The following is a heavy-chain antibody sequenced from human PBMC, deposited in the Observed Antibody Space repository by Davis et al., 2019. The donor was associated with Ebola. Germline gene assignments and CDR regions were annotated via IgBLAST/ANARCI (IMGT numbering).Heavy chain of an antibody. CDR1: GFTFSSYA. Sequence: GESLKISCAASGFTFSSYAMSWVRQAPGKGLEWISHIWTTSSTKHYADPVKGRFTIPCDNAKNSLYLQMDSLRDEDTAIYYGTRASDYAFDIWGQGTMVTVSS. D-gene: IGHD3-3*01. CDR2: IWTTSSTK. V-gene: IGHV3-48*02. CDR3: TRASDYAFDI. J-gene: IGHJ3*02.